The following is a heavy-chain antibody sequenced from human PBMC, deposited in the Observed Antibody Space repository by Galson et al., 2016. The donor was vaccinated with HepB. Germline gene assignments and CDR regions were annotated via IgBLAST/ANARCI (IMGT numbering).Heavy chain of an antibody. CDR3: ARAAGEPGYCSIATCPTRPFDY. Sequence: SVKVSCKASGGTISSYTISWVRQAPGQGLEWMGRIIPILGIVNYAQKFQDRVTITADKSTNNMELTSLRSEDTAVYYCARAAGEPGYCSIATCPTRPFDYWGQGTLITVSS. CDR1: GGTISSYT. J-gene: IGHJ4*02. D-gene: IGHD2-2*01. CDR2: IIPILGIV. V-gene: IGHV1-69*02.